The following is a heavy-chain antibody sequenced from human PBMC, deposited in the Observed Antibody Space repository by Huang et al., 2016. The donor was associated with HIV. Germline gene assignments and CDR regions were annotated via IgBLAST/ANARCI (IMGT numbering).Heavy chain of an antibody. D-gene: IGHD3-22*01. Sequence: QITLKESGPMLVKPTQTLTLTCTFSGFSLSTSEVGVGWIRQPPGKALEWLALIYSDDDKRYRPSLKSMLTITKDTSRNQVVLTMTNMYPVDTGTYYCAHSAFGTSGYYFRMHFDYWGQGALVTVSS. V-gene: IGHV2-5*02. J-gene: IGHJ4*02. CDR2: IYSDDDK. CDR3: AHSAFGTSGYYFRMHFDY. CDR1: GFSLSTSEVG.